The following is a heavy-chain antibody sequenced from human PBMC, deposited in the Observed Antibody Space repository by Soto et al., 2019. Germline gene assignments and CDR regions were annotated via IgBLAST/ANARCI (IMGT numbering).Heavy chain of an antibody. Sequence: PGGSLRLSCAASGFTFSSYSMNWVRQAPGKGLEWVSYISGSGGSTYYADSVKGRFTISRDNSKNTLYLQMNSLRAEDTAVYYCARGLLWFGELLFHSYYFDYWGQGTLVTVSS. D-gene: IGHD3-10*01. V-gene: IGHV3-48*01. CDR2: ISGSGGST. J-gene: IGHJ4*02. CDR1: GFTFSSYS. CDR3: ARGLLWFGELLFHSYYFDY.